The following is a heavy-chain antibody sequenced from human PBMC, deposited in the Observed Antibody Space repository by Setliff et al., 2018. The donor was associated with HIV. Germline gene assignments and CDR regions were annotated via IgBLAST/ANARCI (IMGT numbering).Heavy chain of an antibody. J-gene: IGHJ3*02. CDR1: GYTFIGYF. CDR3: AREYDVLTGYYISAFDI. V-gene: IGHV1-2*06. D-gene: IGHD3-9*01. Sequence: ASVKVSCKASGYTFIGYFIHWVRQAPGQGLEWVGRINPNSGDTNFAQRFQGRITMTRDTSISTAYLDLNRLRSDDTAVYYCAREYDVLTGYYISAFDIWGQGTMVTVSS. CDR2: INPNSGDT.